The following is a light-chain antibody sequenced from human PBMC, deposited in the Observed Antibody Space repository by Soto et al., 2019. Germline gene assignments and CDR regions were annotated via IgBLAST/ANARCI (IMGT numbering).Light chain of an antibody. J-gene: IGLJ2*01. CDR3: SSYAGSSVV. CDR2: EVT. Sequence: QSALTQPPSASGSPGQSVTISCTGTSSDVGGYNYVSWYQHHPGKAPKLMIYEVTKRPSGVPDRFSGSKSANTASLTVSGLQAEDEAHYYCSSYAGSSVVFGGGTKLTVL. V-gene: IGLV2-8*01. CDR1: SSDVGGYNY.